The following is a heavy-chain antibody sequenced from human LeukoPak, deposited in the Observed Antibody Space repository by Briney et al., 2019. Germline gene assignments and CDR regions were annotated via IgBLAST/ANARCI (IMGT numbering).Heavy chain of an antibody. CDR2: ISRSASSI. V-gene: IGHV3-21*01. CDR1: GFTFSTYS. D-gene: IGHD4-17*01. Sequence: GGSLRLSCASSGFTFSTYSMSWVRQAPWKGLEWVSYISRSASSIYYADSVKGRFTTSRDNAKNSLYLQMNSLRAEDTAIYFCARNDYGDYGIDYWGQGTLVTVSS. CDR3: ARNDYGDYGIDY. J-gene: IGHJ4*02.